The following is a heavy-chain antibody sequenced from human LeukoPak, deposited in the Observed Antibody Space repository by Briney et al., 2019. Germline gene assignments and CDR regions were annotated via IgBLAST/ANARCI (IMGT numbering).Heavy chain of an antibody. CDR3: AKCSTMISSKYYFDY. CDR1: GFTFSSYA. J-gene: IGHJ4*02. D-gene: IGHD3-22*01. Sequence: GGSLRLSCAASGFTFSSYAMSWVRQAPGKGLEWVSAISGSGGGTYYADSVKGRFTISRDNSKNTLYLQMNSLRAEDTAVYYCAKCSTMISSKYYFDYWGQGTLVTVSS. CDR2: ISGSGGGT. V-gene: IGHV3-23*01.